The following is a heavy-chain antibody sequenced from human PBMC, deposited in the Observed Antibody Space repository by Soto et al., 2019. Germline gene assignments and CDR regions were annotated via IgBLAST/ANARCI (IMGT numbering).Heavy chain of an antibody. J-gene: IGHJ6*02. V-gene: IGHV4-39*01. CDR2: IYYSGST. CDR3: ARRAAHPYYYYGMDV. D-gene: IGHD6-6*01. Sequence: SETLSLTCTVSGGSISSSSYYWGWIRQPLGKGLEWIGSIYYSGSTYYNPSLKSRVTISVDTSKNQFSLKLSSVTAADTAVYYCARRAAHPYYYYGMDVWGQGTTVTVSS. CDR1: GGSISSSSYY.